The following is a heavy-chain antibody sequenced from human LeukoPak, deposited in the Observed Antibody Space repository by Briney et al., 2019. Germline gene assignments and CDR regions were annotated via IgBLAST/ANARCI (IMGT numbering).Heavy chain of an antibody. V-gene: IGHV4-34*01. CDR3: ARHNVLLWLGELLKWYYFDY. CDR2: INHSGST. Sequence: GSLRLSCAASGFTFSSHGMSWVRQAPGKGLEWIGEINHSGSTNYNPSLKSRVTISVDTSKNQFSLKLSSVTAADTAVYYCARHNVLLWLGELLKWYYFDYWGQGTLVTVSS. CDR1: GFTFSSHG. D-gene: IGHD3-10*01. J-gene: IGHJ4*02.